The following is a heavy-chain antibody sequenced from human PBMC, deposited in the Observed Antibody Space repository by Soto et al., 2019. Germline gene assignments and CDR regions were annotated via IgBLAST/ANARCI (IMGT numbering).Heavy chain of an antibody. V-gene: IGHV3-53*01. J-gene: IGHJ4*02. Sequence: PGGSLRLSCAASGFTVSSNYMSWVRQAPGKGLEWVSVIYSGGSTYYADSVKGRFTISRDNSKNTLYLQMNSLRAEDTAVYYCARYAAEVTTFFDQWGQGTLVTVSS. CDR1: GFTVSSNY. D-gene: IGHD4-17*01. CDR2: IYSGGST. CDR3: ARYAAEVTTFFDQ.